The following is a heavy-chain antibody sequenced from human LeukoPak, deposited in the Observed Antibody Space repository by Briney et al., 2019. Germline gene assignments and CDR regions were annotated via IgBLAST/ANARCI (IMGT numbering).Heavy chain of an antibody. CDR3: AGEKSGIAAAGRFGWFDP. J-gene: IGHJ5*02. CDR2: INPNSGGT. CDR1: GYTFTGYY. V-gene: IGHV1-2*02. D-gene: IGHD6-13*01. Sequence: ASVKVSCKASGYTFTGYYMHWVRQAPGQGLEWMGWINPNSGGTNYAQKFQGRVTMTRDTSISTAYMELSRLRSDDTAVYYCAGEKSGIAAAGRFGWFDPWGQGTLVTVSS.